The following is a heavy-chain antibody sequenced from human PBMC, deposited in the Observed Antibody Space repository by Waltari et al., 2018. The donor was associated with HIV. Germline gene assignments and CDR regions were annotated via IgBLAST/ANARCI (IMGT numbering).Heavy chain of an antibody. Sequence: QLQLQQSGPGLVQSSQTPSLTCPISGDSVSSNSAAGNWIRQSPWRGLEWLGRTYYTSQRHNYYAISVKSRLTINPDTSRNQFSLHLHSVTPEYTAVYYGARDSPRIWSALDVWGQGTTVTVSS. V-gene: IGHV6-1*01. D-gene: IGHD1-20*01. CDR3: ARDSPRIWSALDV. CDR2: TYYTSQRHN. J-gene: IGHJ3*01. CDR1: GDSVSSNSAA.